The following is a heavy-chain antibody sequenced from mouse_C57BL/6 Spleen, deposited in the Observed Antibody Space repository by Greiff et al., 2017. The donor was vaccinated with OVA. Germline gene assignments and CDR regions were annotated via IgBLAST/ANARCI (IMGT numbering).Heavy chain of an antibody. CDR1: GFTFSSYA. D-gene: IGHD1-1*01. J-gene: IGHJ2*01. CDR2: ISDGGSYT. V-gene: IGHV5-4*01. Sequence: EVKLMESGGGLVKPGGSLKLSCAASGFTFSSYAMSWVRQTPEKRLEWVATISDGGSYTYYPDNVKGRFTISRDNAKNNLYLQMSHLKSEDTAMYYCARDLLLRGSLFDYWGQGTTLTVSS. CDR3: ARDLLLRGSLFDY.